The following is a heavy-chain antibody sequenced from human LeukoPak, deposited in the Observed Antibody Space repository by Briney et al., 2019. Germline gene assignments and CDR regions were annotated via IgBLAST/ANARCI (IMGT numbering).Heavy chain of an antibody. V-gene: IGHV1-18*04. CDR2: ISAYNGNT. D-gene: IGHD2-15*01. CDR3: ARASVVVAASHFDY. Sequence: GASVKVSCKASGYTFTSYGISWVRQAPGQGLEWMGWISAYNGNTNYAQKLQGRVTMTTDTSTSTAYIELRSLRSDDTAVYYCARASVVVAASHFDYWGQGTLVTVSP. J-gene: IGHJ4*02. CDR1: GYTFTSYG.